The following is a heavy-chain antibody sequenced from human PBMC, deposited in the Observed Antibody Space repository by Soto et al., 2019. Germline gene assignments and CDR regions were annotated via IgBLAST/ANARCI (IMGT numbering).Heavy chain of an antibody. V-gene: IGHV3-43D*04. CDR2: ISWDGGST. CDR3: AKDNGDSSSWYADAVGS. J-gene: IGHJ5*02. D-gene: IGHD6-13*01. Sequence: GGSLRLSCAASGFTFDDYAMHWVRQAPGKGLEWVSLISWDGGSTYYADSVKGRFTISRDNSKNSLYLQMNSLRAEDAALYYCAKDNGDSSSWYADAVGSWGQGTLVTVS. CDR1: GFTFDDYA.